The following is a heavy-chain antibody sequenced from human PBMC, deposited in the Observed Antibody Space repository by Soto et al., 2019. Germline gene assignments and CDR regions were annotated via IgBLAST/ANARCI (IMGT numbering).Heavy chain of an antibody. D-gene: IGHD1-7*01. CDR2: SNHSGST. CDR1: GGSFSGYY. Sequence: SETLSLTCAVYGGSFSGYYWSWIRQPPGKGMEWIGESNHSGSTNYNPSLKSRVTISVDTSKNKFSLKLSSVTAADTAVYYFSRILTGTTMCGAINWGQGTLVTVSS. J-gene: IGHJ4*02. V-gene: IGHV4-34*01. CDR3: SRILTGTTMCGAIN.